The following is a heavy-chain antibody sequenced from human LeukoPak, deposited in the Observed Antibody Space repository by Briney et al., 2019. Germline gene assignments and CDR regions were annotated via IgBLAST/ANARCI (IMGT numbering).Heavy chain of an antibody. Sequence: GGSLRLSCAASEFTFSSYWMSWVRQAPGKGLEWVANIKQDGGEKYYLDSVKGRFTVSRDNAKNSLYLQMNSLRAEDTAVYYCAKQPEGWSPPFDYGGQETLVTVSS. CDR3: AKQPEGWSPPFDY. CDR1: EFTFSSYW. J-gene: IGHJ4*02. V-gene: IGHV3-7*03. D-gene: IGHD2-15*01. CDR2: IKQDGGEK.